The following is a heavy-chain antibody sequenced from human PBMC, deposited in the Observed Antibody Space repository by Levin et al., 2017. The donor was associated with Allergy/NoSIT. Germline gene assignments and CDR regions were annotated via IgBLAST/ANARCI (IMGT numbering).Heavy chain of an antibody. J-gene: IGHJ4*02. Sequence: GESLKISCQGSGYSFTSYWIGWVRQMPGKGLEWMGIIYPGDSDTRYSPSFQGQVTISADKSISTAYLQWSSLKASDTAMYYCARRKVSGWYTTPFDYWGQGTLVTVSS. CDR2: IYPGDSDT. CDR3: ARRKVSGWYTTPFDY. D-gene: IGHD6-19*01. CDR1: GYSFTSYW. V-gene: IGHV5-51*01.